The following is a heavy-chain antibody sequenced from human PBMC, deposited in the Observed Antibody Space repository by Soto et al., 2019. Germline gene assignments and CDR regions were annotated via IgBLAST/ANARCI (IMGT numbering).Heavy chain of an antibody. Sequence: QVQLVESGGGVVQPGRSLRLSCAASGFTFSMYVMHWVRQAPGKGLEWVAVMAYDGNREYYGDSVKGRFFVSRDNSKNTLYLQMNSLSPEDTAGYYCARVGGSFYGSWDAWGQGALVTVSS. J-gene: IGHJ5*02. V-gene: IGHV3-30-3*01. CDR2: MAYDGNRE. CDR1: GFTFSMYV. D-gene: IGHD1-26*01. CDR3: ARVGGSFYGSWDA.